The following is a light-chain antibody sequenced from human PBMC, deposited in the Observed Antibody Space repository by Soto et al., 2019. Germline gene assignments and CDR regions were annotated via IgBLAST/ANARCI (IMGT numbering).Light chain of an antibody. V-gene: IGKV3-15*01. Sequence: EIVMTQSPATLSVSPGERATLSCRASQSFSYYVAWYQQKPGQVPRLLLYGTSTRATGIPARFSGSGSGTEFTLTISSLQSEHSALYYCQQYYNSHISFGGGTKV. J-gene: IGKJ4*01. CDR1: QSFSYY. CDR2: GTS. CDR3: QQYYNSHIS.